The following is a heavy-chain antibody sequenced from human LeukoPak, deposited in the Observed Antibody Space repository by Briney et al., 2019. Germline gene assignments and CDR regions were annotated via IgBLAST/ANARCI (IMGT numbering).Heavy chain of an antibody. J-gene: IGHJ1*01. CDR1: GGSISSYY. CDR2: IYYSGST. D-gene: IGHD6-19*01. V-gene: IGHV4-59*08. CDR3: ARNVGWYSHDS. Sequence: SETLSLTCTVSGGSISSYYWSWIRQPPGKGLEWIGYIYYSGSTNYNPSLKSRVTISVDTSKNQFSLKLSSVTAADTAVYYCARNVGWYSHDSWGQGTLVTVCS.